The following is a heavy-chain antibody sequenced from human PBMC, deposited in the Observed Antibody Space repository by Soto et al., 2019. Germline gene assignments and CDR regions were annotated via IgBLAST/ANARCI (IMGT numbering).Heavy chain of an antibody. CDR3: AKDQASGQGSFDS. Sequence: GGSLRLSCAASGFTFNIYGIHWVRQAPDKGLEWVALISYDGINQYYADSVKGRFTISRDNSKNTLFLQMNSLRADDTAVYYCAKDQASGQGSFDSWGQGTLVAFCS. CDR1: GFTFNIYG. CDR2: ISYDGINQ. V-gene: IGHV3-30*18. J-gene: IGHJ4*02.